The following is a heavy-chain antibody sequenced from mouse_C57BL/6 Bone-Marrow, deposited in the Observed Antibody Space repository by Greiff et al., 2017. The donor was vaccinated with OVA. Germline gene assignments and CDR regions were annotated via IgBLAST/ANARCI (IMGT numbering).Heavy chain of an antibody. CDR2: INPNNGGT. CDR1: GYTFTDYY. D-gene: IGHD2-3*01. Sequence: VQLQQSGPELVKPGASVKISCKASGYTFTDYYMNWVKQSHGKSLEWIGDINPNNGGTSYNQKFKGKATLTVDQSSSTAYMELRSLTSEDSAVYYCAREGWLLRAWFAYWGQGTLVTVSA. V-gene: IGHV1-26*01. CDR3: AREGWLLRAWFAY. J-gene: IGHJ3*01.